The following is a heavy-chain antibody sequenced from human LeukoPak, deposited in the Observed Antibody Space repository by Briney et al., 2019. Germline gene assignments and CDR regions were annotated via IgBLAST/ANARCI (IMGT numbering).Heavy chain of an antibody. J-gene: IGHJ4*02. CDR2: ISSSGRTI. CDR1: GFTFSDYY. V-gene: IGHV3-11*01. Sequence: GGSLRLSCAASGFTFSDYYMSWIRQAPGKGLEWLSYISSSGRTIYYADSVKGRFTITRDNAKNSLYLLMNSLRVEDTAVYYCARHYYHGSGHGGYWGQGTLVTVSS. D-gene: IGHD3-22*01. CDR3: ARHYYHGSGHGGY.